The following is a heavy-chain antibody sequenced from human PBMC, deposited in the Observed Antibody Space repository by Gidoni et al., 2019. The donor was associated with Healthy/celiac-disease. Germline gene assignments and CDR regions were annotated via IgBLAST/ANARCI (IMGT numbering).Heavy chain of an antibody. J-gene: IGHJ6*03. Sequence: EVQLVESGGGLVQPGGSLRLSCAASGFTVSSNYMCWVRQAPGKGLEWVSVIYSGGSTYYADSVKGRFTISRDNSKNTLYLQMNSLRAEDTAVYYCARELRYFDWLLSGYYYYYMDVWGKGTTVTVSS. D-gene: IGHD3-9*01. CDR3: ARELRYFDWLLSGYYYYYMDV. CDR1: GFTVSSNY. CDR2: IYSGGST. V-gene: IGHV3-66*02.